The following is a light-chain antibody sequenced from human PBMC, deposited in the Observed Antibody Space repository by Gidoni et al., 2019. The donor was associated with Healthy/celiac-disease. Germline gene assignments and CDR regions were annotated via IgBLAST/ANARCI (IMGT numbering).Light chain of an antibody. V-gene: IGLV3-1*01. Sequence: SYELTQPPSVSVSPGQTASITCSGDKLGAKYACWYQQKPGQSPVLVIYQDSKRPSGIPERFSGSNSGNTATLTISGTQAMDEADYYCQAWDSSTASNVFGTGTKVTVL. CDR1: KLGAKY. CDR3: QAWDSSTASNV. CDR2: QDS. J-gene: IGLJ1*01.